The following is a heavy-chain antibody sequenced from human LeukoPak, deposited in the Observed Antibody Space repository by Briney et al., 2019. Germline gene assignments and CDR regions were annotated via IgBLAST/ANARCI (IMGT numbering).Heavy chain of an antibody. V-gene: IGHV4-39*07. Sequence: SETLSLTCTVSGGSISSGGYYWSWIRQPPGKGLEWIGEINHSGSTNYNPSLKSRVTISVDTSKNQFSLKLSSVTAADTAVYYCASGKSIVGATLYYYYGMDVWGQGTTVTVSS. D-gene: IGHD1-26*01. J-gene: IGHJ6*02. CDR1: GGSISSGGYY. CDR3: ASGKSIVGATLYYYYGMDV. CDR2: INHSGST.